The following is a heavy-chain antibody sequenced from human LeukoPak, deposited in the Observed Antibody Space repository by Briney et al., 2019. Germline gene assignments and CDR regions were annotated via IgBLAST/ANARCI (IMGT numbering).Heavy chain of an antibody. V-gene: IGHV1-69*13. CDR3: ARGEGWFDP. J-gene: IGHJ5*02. D-gene: IGHD3-16*01. CDR1: GYTFTSYG. CDR2: IIPIFGAA. Sequence: ASVKVSCKASGYTFTSYGISWVRQAPGQGLEWMGGIIPIFGAANYAQKFQGRVTITADESTSTAYMELSSLRSEDTAVYYCARGEGWFDPWGQGTLVTVSS.